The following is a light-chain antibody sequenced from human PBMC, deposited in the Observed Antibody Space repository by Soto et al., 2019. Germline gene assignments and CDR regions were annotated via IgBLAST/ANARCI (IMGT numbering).Light chain of an antibody. Sequence: QSALAQPASVSGSPGQSITISCTGTSSDVGGYNYVSWYQQHPGKAPKLMIFEVSNRPSGISIRFSGSKSGNTASLTISGLQTEDEADYYCSSYTKNSPYVFGTGTKVTVL. CDR3: SSYTKNSPYV. J-gene: IGLJ1*01. CDR2: EVS. V-gene: IGLV2-14*01. CDR1: SSDVGGYNY.